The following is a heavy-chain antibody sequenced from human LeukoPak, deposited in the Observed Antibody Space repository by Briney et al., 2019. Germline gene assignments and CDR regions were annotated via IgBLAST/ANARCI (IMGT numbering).Heavy chain of an antibody. CDR3: ARDPDTAMDGGDY. D-gene: IGHD5-18*01. V-gene: IGHV1-69*05. CDR2: IIPIFGTA. Sequence: SVKVSCKASGGTFSSYAISWVRQAPGQGLEWMGRIIPIFGTANYAQKFQGRVTITTDESTSTAYMELSSLRSEDTAVYYCARDPDTAMDGGDYRGQGTLVTVSS. J-gene: IGHJ4*02. CDR1: GGTFSSYA.